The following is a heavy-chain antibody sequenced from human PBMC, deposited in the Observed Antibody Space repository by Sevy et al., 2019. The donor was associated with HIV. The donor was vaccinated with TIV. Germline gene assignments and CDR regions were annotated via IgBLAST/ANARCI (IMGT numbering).Heavy chain of an antibody. CDR1: GFIFSNFA. V-gene: IGHV3-30*04. J-gene: IGHJ1*01. CDR2: TSYDGSHK. CDR3: ARGENDDEFFQY. D-gene: IGHD1-26*01. Sequence: GGSLRLSCTVSGFIFSNFAMHCVRQAPGKGLEWVAVTSYDGSHKYYADSVKGRFTVSRDNSRNILSLEMSSLTRDDTAVYYCARGENDDEFFQYWGQGTLVTVSS.